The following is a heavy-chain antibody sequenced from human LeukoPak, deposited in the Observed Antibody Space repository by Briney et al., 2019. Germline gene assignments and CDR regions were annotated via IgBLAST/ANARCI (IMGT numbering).Heavy chain of an antibody. Sequence: ASVKVSCKASGYTFTSYYMHWVRQAPGQGLEWMGIINPSGGSTNYAQKFQGRVTITTDESTSTAYMELSSLRSEDTAVYYCAMNGIVGAAGAFDIWGQGTMVTVSS. CDR1: GYTFTSYY. CDR3: AMNGIVGAAGAFDI. J-gene: IGHJ3*02. V-gene: IGHV1-46*01. D-gene: IGHD1-26*01. CDR2: INPSGGST.